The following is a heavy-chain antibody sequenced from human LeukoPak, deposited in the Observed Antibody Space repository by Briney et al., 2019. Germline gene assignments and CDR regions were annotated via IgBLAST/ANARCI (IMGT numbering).Heavy chain of an antibody. CDR3: ARETSQKGAHYMDV. J-gene: IGHJ6*03. V-gene: IGHV1-2*02. CDR1: GYTFTGYY. CDR2: INPNSGGT. D-gene: IGHD3-16*01. Sequence: ASVKVSCKASGYTFTGYYMHWVRQAPGQGLEWMGWINPNSGGTNYAQKFQGRVTMTRDMSTSTVYMELSSLRSADTAVYYCARETSQKGAHYMDVWGKGTTVTISS.